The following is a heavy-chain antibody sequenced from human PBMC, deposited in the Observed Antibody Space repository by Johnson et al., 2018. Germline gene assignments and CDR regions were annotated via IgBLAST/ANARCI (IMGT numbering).Heavy chain of an antibody. CDR3: SRDRTYYYDSIGYSPRGDGMDV. CDR1: GGTFSSYA. CDR2: IIPIFGTA. J-gene: IGHJ6*04. Sequence: QVQLVESGAEVKKPGSSLKVSCKASGGTFSSYAISWVRQAPGQGLEWMGGIIPIFGTANYAQTFPGRVTMTRDPSTSTVYMELSSLSSEDTAVNYCSRDRTYYYDSIGYSPRGDGMDVWGKGTTVTVSS. V-gene: IGHV1-69*01. D-gene: IGHD3-22*01.